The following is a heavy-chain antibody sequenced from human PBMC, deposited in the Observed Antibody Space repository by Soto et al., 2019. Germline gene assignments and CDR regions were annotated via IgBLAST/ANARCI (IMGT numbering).Heavy chain of an antibody. CDR2: IRSKANSYAT. Sequence: GGSLRLSCAASGFTFSGSAMHWVRQASGKGLEWVGRIRSKANSYATAYAASVKGRFTISRDDSKNTAYLQMNSLKTEDTAVYYCTRHVRRRDDGDPPNWYFDLWGRGTLVTVSS. D-gene: IGHD4-17*01. CDR1: GFTFSGSA. V-gene: IGHV3-73*01. CDR3: TRHVRRRDDGDPPNWYFDL. J-gene: IGHJ2*01.